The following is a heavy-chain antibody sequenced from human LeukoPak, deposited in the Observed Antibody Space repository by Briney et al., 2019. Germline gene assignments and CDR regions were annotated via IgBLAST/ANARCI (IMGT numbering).Heavy chain of an antibody. CDR1: GFTFDDYA. D-gene: IGHD6-13*01. Sequence: SGGSLRLSCAASGFTFDDYAMHWVRQAPGKGLEWVSGISWNSGSIGYADSVKGRFTISRDNAKNSLYLQMNSLRAEDMALYYCAKGRIAAAGGSFDYWGQGTLVTVSS. J-gene: IGHJ4*02. CDR2: ISWNSGSI. CDR3: AKGRIAAAGGSFDY. V-gene: IGHV3-9*03.